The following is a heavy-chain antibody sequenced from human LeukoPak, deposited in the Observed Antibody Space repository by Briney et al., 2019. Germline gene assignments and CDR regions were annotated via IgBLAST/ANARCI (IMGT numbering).Heavy chain of an antibody. D-gene: IGHD6-19*01. CDR1: GFTFSSYG. Sequence: QPGRSLRLSCAASGFTFSSYGMHWVRQAPGKGLEWVAVISYDGSNKYYADSVKGRFTISRDNSKNTLYLQMNSLRVEDTAIYYCAREAFYKSGWYSLFGHWGQGTLVTVSS. CDR2: ISYDGSNK. V-gene: IGHV3-30*03. CDR3: AREAFYKSGWYSLFGH. J-gene: IGHJ4*02.